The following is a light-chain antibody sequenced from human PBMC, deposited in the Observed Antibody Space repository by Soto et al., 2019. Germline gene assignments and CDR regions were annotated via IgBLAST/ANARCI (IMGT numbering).Light chain of an antibody. CDR2: AAS. J-gene: IGKJ2*01. V-gene: IGKV1-39*01. CDR1: QTISSY. CDR3: QQSHSIPYT. Sequence: DIQMTQSPSSLSASVGDRVTITCRASQTISSYLNGYQQKPGKAPKLLIYAASSLQSGVPSRFSGSGSGTGFTLTISSLQPEDFATYYCQQSHSIPYTFGQGTKLEIK.